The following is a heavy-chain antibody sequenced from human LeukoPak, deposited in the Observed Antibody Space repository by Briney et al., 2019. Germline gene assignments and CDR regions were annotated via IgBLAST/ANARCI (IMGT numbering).Heavy chain of an antibody. D-gene: IGHD2/OR15-2a*01. V-gene: IGHV1-8*01. CDR2: MNPNSGNT. CDR3: ARAAGGNRTYYFDY. J-gene: IGHJ4*02. Sequence: ASVKVSCKASGYTFTSYDINWVRQASGQGLEWMGWMNPNSGNTGYAQKFQGRVTMTRNTSISTAYMELSSLRSEDTAVYYCARAAGGNRTYYFDYWGQGTLVTVSS. CDR1: GYTFTSYD.